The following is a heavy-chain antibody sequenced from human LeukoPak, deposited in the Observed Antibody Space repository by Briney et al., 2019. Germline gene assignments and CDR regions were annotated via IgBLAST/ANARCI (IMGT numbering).Heavy chain of an antibody. CDR2: IYYSGST. Sequence: SETLSLTCTVSGGSISSYYWSWIRQPPGKGLEWIAYIYYSGSTNYNPPLKSRVTISVDTSKNQVSLKLSSVTAAVTAVYYCARGIVGGAYFDNWGQGTLVTVSS. CDR1: GGSISSYY. J-gene: IGHJ4*02. V-gene: IGHV4-59*01. D-gene: IGHD1-26*01. CDR3: ARGIVGGAYFDN.